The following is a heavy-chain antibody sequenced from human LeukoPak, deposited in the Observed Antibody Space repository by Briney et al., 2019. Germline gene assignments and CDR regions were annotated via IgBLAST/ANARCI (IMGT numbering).Heavy chain of an antibody. Sequence: GGSLRLSCAASGFTFSSYGMHWVRQAPGKGLEWVAVISYDGSNKYYADSVKGRFTISRDNCKNTLYLQMNSLRAEDTAVYYCAKFPHNDWGQGTLVTVSS. V-gene: IGHV3-30*18. CDR1: GFTFSSYG. CDR2: ISYDGSNK. J-gene: IGHJ4*02. CDR3: AKFPHND. D-gene: IGHD5-24*01.